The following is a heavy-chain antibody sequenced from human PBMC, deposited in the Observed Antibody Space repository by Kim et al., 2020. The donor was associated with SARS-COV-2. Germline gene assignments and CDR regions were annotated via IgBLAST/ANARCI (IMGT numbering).Heavy chain of an antibody. V-gene: IGHV1-2*02. J-gene: IGHJ6*03. CDR3: ARTLKGYCSSTSCYNYYMDV. CDR2: INPNSGGT. D-gene: IGHD2-2*02. Sequence: ASVKVSCKASGYTFTGYYMHWVRQAPGQGLEWMGWINPNSGGTNYAQKFQGRVTMTRDTSISTAYMELSRLRSDDTAVYYCARTLKGYCSSTSCYNYYMDVWGEGTTVTVSS. CDR1: GYTFTGYY.